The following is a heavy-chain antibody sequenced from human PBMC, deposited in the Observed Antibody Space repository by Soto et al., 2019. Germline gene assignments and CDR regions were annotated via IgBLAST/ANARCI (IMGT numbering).Heavy chain of an antibody. CDR3: ARTRATPASRNLDY. J-gene: IGHJ4*02. CDR1: SGSISSSNW. Sequence: SETLSLTCAVSSGSISSSNWWSWVRQPPGKGLEWIGEIYHSGSTNYNPSLKSRVTISVDTSKDQFSLQLSSVTAADTAVYYCARTRATPASRNLDYWGQGTLVTVSS. V-gene: IGHV4-4*02. D-gene: IGHD1-1*01. CDR2: IYHSGST.